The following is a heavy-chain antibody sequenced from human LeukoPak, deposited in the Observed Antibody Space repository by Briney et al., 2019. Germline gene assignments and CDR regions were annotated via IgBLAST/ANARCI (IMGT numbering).Heavy chain of an antibody. J-gene: IGHJ5*02. CDR2: INHGGST. D-gene: IGHD1-26*01. V-gene: IGHV4-34*01. CDR1: GGSFSGYY. CDR3: ASTAGATTGWFDP. Sequence: SETLSLTCAVYGGSFSGYYWSWIRQPPGKGLEWIGEINHGGSTNYNPSLKSRVTISVDTSKNQFSLKLSSVTAADTAVYYCASTAGATTGWFDPWGQGTLVTVSS.